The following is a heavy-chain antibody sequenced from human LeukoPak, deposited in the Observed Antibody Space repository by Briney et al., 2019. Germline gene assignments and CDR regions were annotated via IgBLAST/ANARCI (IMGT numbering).Heavy chain of an antibody. CDR2: IWSDGSNK. Sequence: GRSLRLSCAASGFSFSLYGMHWVRQAPGKGLEWVAVIWSDGSNKYYADPVKGRFTISRDNSKNTLYLEMNSLTAEDTAVYYCAGDWAWPRGAFDFWGQGTMVTVSS. CDR3: AGDWAWPRGAFDF. V-gene: IGHV3-33*01. CDR1: GFSFSLYG. D-gene: IGHD3-16*01. J-gene: IGHJ3*01.